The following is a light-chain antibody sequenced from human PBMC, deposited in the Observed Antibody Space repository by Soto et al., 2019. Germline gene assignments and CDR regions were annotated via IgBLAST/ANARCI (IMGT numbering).Light chain of an antibody. CDR2: DAY. J-gene: IGKJ5*01. V-gene: IGKV3-11*02. CDR1: QRVSSY. CDR3: QQRSKWPLAMT. Sequence: EIVLTQSPAILSLSPGERGTLSWRASQRVSSYLDWYQQKPGQTTRLLSYDAYNSASGIPARFSGSGSGRDRTTTICSLEPEEFAVYYCQQRSKWPLAMTFGQGKRREIK.